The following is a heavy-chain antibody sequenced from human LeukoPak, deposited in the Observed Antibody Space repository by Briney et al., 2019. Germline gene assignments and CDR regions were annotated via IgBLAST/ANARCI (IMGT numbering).Heavy chain of an antibody. CDR1: GGTFSSYA. Sequence: SVKVSCKASGGTFSSYAISWVRQAPGQGLEWMGRIIPIFGTANYAQKFQGRVTITTDESTSTAYLELSSLRSEDTAVYYCARVRYSSGWYDYWGQGTLVTVSS. V-gene: IGHV1-69*05. D-gene: IGHD6-19*01. J-gene: IGHJ4*02. CDR3: ARVRYSSGWYDY. CDR2: IIPIFGTA.